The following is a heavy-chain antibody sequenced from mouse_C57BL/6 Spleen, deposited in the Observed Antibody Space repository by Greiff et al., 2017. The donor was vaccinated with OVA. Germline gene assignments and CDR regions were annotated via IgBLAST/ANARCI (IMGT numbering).Heavy chain of an antibody. Sequence: DVQLQESGPELVKPGASVKMSCKASGYTFTDYNMHWVKQSHGKSLEWIGYINPNNGGTSYNQKFKGKATLTVNKSSSTAYMELRSLTSEDSAVYYCARTITTVVGNYAMDYWGQGTSVTVSS. V-gene: IGHV1-22*01. CDR3: ARTITTVVGNYAMDY. D-gene: IGHD1-1*01. CDR2: INPNNGGT. CDR1: GYTFTDYN. J-gene: IGHJ4*01.